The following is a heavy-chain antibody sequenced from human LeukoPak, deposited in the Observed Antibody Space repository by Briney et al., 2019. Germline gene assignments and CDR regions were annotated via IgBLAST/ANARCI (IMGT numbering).Heavy chain of an antibody. J-gene: IGHJ4*02. CDR3: VRELGPFTGFDY. V-gene: IGHV3-33*01. CDR2: IWSNGRNK. D-gene: IGHD3-16*01. CDR1: GFTFNNYG. Sequence: PGGSLRLSCVASGFTFNNYGMHWVRQAPGEGLEWVAVIWSNGRNKYYADSVKGRFAISRDNSKNTLDLQMNSLRADDTAVYYCVRELGPFTGFDYWGQGTLVTVSS.